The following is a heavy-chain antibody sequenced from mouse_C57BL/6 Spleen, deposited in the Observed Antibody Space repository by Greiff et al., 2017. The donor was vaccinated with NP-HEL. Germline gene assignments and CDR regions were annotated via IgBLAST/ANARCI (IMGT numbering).Heavy chain of an antibody. D-gene: IGHD4-1*01. CDR1: GFTFTDYY. V-gene: IGHV7-3*01. Sequence: EVKLVESGGGLVQPGGSLSLSCAASGFTFTDYYMSWVRQPPGKALEWLGFIRNKANGYTTEYSASVKGRFTISRDNSQSILYLQMNALRAEDSATYYCARSLNWDYWYFDVWGTGTTVTVSS. CDR3: ARSLNWDYWYFDV. CDR2: IRNKANGYTT. J-gene: IGHJ1*03.